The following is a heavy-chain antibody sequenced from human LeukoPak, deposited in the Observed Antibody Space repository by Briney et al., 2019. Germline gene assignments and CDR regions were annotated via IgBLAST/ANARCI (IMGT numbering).Heavy chain of an antibody. V-gene: IGHV4-38-2*02. CDR3: ARDYLLGYCSGGSCSERDY. CDR1: GYSISSGYY. CDR2: IYHSGST. D-gene: IGHD2-15*01. Sequence: SETLSPTCTVSGYSISSGYYWGWIRQPPGKGLEWIGSIYHSGSTYYNPSLKSRVTISVDTSKNQFSLKLSSVTAADTAVYYCARDYLLGYCSGGSCSERDYWGQGTLVTVSS. J-gene: IGHJ4*02.